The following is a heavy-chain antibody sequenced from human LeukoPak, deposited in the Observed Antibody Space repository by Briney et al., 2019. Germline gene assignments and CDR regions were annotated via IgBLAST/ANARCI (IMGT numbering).Heavy chain of an antibody. V-gene: IGHV3-23*01. J-gene: IGHJ4*02. CDR1: GFTFSSYA. D-gene: IGHD4-17*01. CDR3: ASRQYGDYHLDN. Sequence: PGGSLRLSCAASGFTFSSYAMSWVRQAPGKGLEWVSAISGSGGSTYYADSVKGRFTISRDNAKNSLFLQMNSLRAEDTAVYYCASRQYGDYHLDNWGQGTLVTVSS. CDR2: ISGSGGST.